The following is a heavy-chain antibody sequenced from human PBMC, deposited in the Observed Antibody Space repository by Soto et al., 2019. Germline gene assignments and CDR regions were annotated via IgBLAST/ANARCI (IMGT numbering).Heavy chain of an antibody. D-gene: IGHD4-17*01. V-gene: IGHV1-69*13. Sequence: SVKVSCKASGYTFATYGITWVRPAPVRGLEWMVGLIPIFGTANYAQKFQGRVTITADESTSTAYMELSSLRSEDTAVYYCARVVSSHGVYGDFDYWGQGPLVTVSS. J-gene: IGHJ4*02. CDR3: ARVVSSHGVYGDFDY. CDR2: LIPIFGTA. CDR1: GYTFATYG.